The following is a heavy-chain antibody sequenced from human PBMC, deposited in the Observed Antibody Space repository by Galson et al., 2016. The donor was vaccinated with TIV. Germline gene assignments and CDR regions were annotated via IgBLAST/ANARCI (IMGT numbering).Heavy chain of an antibody. CDR2: INPNSGDT. CDR1: GYIFIAYY. CDR3: AQDVYYDSTAYYLHY. D-gene: IGHD3-22*01. V-gene: IGHV1-2*06. J-gene: IGHJ1*01. Sequence: SVKVSCKASGYIFIAYYIHWVRQARGHGLEWMGRINPNSGDTNSAQKFQGRVTMTRDTSIRTAYLEVRRLTSSDTAVYFCAQDVYYDSTAYYLHYWGQGTLVTVSS.